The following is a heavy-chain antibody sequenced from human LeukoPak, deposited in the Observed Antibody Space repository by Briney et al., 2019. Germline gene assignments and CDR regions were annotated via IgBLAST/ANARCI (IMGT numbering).Heavy chain of an antibody. D-gene: IGHD6-19*01. CDR1: GFTFSSYE. Sequence: GGSMRLSCAASGFTFSSYEMNWVRQAPGKGLEWVSYISSGSTIYDADSVKGRFTISRDNAKTSLYLQMNSLRAEDTAVYYCARESIAVAGAPFDYWGQGTLVTVSS. CDR2: ISSGSTI. V-gene: IGHV3-48*03. J-gene: IGHJ4*02. CDR3: ARESIAVAGAPFDY.